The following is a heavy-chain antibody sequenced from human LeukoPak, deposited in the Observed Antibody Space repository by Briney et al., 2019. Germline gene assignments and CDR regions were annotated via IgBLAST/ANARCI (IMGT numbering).Heavy chain of an antibody. J-gene: IGHJ6*02. CDR2: INPNSGGT. V-gene: IGHV1-2*02. Sequence: ASVKVSCKASGYTFTGYYMHWVRQAPGQGLEWMGWINPNSGGTNYAQKFQGRVTMTRDTSISTAYMELSRLRSDDTAVYYCATVGDCSGGSCSTRGYGMDVWGQGTTVTVSS. D-gene: IGHD2-15*01. CDR1: GYTFTGYY. CDR3: ATVGDCSGGSCSTRGYGMDV.